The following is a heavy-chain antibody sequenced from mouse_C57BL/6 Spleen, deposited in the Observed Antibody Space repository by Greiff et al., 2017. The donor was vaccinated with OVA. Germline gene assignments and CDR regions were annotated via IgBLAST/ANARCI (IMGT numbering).Heavy chain of an antibody. CDR1: GFTFSDYG. Sequence: DVMPVESGGGLVKPGGSLKLSCAASGFTFSDYGMHWVRQAPEKGLEWVAYISSGSSTIYYADTVKGRFTISRDNAKNTLFLQMTSLRSEDTAMYYCARNLLGLYYYAMDDWGQGTSVTVSS. D-gene: IGHD2-2*01. V-gene: IGHV5-17*01. CDR3: ARNLLGLYYYAMDD. CDR2: ISSGSSTI. J-gene: IGHJ4*01.